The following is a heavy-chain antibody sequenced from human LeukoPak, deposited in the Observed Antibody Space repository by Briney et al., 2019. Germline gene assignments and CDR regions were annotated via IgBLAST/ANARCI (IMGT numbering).Heavy chain of an antibody. CDR1: GGSFSGYY. CDR3: ARNSAYSSSSGVNL. J-gene: IGHJ5*02. Sequence: SETLSLTCAVYGGSFSGYYCTWIRQPPGKGLEWIREINQSGSTNYNPSLKSRVTMSVDTSKNQFSLKLNSVTAADTAVYYCARNSAYSSSSGVNLWGQGTLVTVSS. CDR2: INQSGST. V-gene: IGHV4-34*01. D-gene: IGHD6-6*01.